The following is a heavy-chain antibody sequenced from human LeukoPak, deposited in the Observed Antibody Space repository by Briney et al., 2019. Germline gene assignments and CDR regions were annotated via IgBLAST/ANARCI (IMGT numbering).Heavy chain of an antibody. CDR3: ARETPDYGDYDLYFDY. CDR1: GXSISTYY. V-gene: IGHV4-4*07. D-gene: IGHD4-17*01. Sequence: PSETLSLTCTVSGXSISTYYWSWIRQPVGKGLEWIGRIYTSGSTDYNPSLKSRVTISVDTSKNQFSLKLSSVTAADTAVYYCARETPDYGDYDLYFDYWGQGTLVTVSS. J-gene: IGHJ4*02. CDR2: IYTSGST.